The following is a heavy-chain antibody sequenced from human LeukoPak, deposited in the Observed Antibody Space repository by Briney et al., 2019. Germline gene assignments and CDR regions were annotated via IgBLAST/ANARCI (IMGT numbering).Heavy chain of an antibody. D-gene: IGHD2-2*01. CDR1: GGSISSYY. J-gene: IGHJ3*02. V-gene: IGHV4-39*07. CDR3: ARGQLLQLGAFDI. CDR2: IYYSGST. Sequence: SETLSLTCTVSGGSISSYYWGWIRQPPGKGLEWIGSIYYSGSTYYNPSLKSRVTISVDTSKNQFSLKLSSVTAADTAVYYCARGQLLQLGAFDIWGQGTMVTVSS.